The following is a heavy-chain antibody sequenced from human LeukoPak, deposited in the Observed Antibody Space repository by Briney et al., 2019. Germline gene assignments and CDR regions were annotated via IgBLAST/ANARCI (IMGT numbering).Heavy chain of an antibody. CDR3: ARDLGADIVVVPAASDY. CDR1: GGAFSSYA. V-gene: IGHV1-69*06. Sequence: SVKVSCKASGGAFSSYAISWVRQAPGQGLEWMGGIIPIFGTANYAQKFQGRVTITADKSTSTAYMELSSLRSEDTAVYYCARDLGADIVVVPAASDYWGQGTLVTVSS. CDR2: IIPIFGTA. J-gene: IGHJ4*02. D-gene: IGHD2-2*01.